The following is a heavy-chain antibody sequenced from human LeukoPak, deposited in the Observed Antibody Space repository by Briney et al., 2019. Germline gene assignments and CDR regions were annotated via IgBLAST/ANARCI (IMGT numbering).Heavy chain of an antibody. D-gene: IGHD6-6*01. V-gene: IGHV1-2*02. CDR2: INPKNGGT. J-gene: IGHJ4*02. CDR1: GYSFTDYY. CDR3: ARSGYSSSSHIYY. Sequence: ASVKVSCKASGYSFTDYYIHWVRQAPGQGPEWMGWINPKNGGTNYAQSFQGRVTMTRDTSINTAYMELSRLRSDDTAVYYCARSGYSSSSHIYYWGQGTLVTVSS.